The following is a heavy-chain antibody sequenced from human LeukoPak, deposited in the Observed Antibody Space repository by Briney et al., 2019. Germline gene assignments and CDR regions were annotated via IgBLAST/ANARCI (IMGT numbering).Heavy chain of an antibody. Sequence: GGSLRLSCAASGFSFSSCGMDWVRQAPGKGLEWVAFIRSDGNNIHYADSVKDRFTISRDNSNNMLYLQMNSLRPEDTAVFYCARDWTNWLDPWGQGTVVTVSS. CDR1: GFSFSSCG. D-gene: IGHD3/OR15-3a*01. CDR3: ARDWTNWLDP. CDR2: IRSDGNNI. J-gene: IGHJ5*02. V-gene: IGHV3-30*02.